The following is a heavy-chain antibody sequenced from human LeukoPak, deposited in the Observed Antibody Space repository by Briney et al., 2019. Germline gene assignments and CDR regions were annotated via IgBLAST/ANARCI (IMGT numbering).Heavy chain of an antibody. CDR2: ISAYNGNT. CDR1: GYTFTSNG. Sequence: ASVKVSCKASGYTFTSNGISWVRQAPGQGLEWMGWISAYNGNTNYAQKLQGRVTMITDTSTSTAYMELRSLRSDDTAVYYCARGADYGDYSSPAEYFQHWGQGTLVTVSS. V-gene: IGHV1-18*01. CDR3: ARGADYGDYSSPAEYFQH. J-gene: IGHJ1*01. D-gene: IGHD4-17*01.